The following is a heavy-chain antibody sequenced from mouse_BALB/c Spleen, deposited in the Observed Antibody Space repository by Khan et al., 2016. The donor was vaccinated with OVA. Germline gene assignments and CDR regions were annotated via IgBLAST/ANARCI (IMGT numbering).Heavy chain of an antibody. J-gene: IGHJ3*01. CDR2: IDPFNTGT. CDR1: GYSFTTYY. V-gene: IGHV1S135*01. D-gene: IGHD3-3*01. Sequence: VQLQQSGPELMKPGASVNISCKASGYSFTTYYIHWVKQSRGKSLEWIGYIDPFNTGTDYNQKFKGQATLTVDKSSNTAYMHLTSLTSEDSAVYYFARGTFDYWGQGTLVTVSA. CDR3: ARGTFDY.